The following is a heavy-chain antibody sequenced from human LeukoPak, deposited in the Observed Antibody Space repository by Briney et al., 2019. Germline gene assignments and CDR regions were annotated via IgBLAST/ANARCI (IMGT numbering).Heavy chain of an antibody. V-gene: IGHV3-13*04. CDR1: GFTFSIYD. D-gene: IGHD1-26*01. Sequence: GGSLRLSCAASGFTFSIYDMHWVRQATGKGLEWVSAISTAGDTYYPGSVKGRFTISRENAKNSLYLQMNSLRAGDTAVYYCARESMIVGDDAVDIWGQGTMVTVSS. CDR3: ARESMIVGDDAVDI. CDR2: ISTAGDT. J-gene: IGHJ3*02.